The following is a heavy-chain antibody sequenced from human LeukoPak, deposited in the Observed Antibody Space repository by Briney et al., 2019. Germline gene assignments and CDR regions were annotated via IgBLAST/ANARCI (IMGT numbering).Heavy chain of an antibody. Sequence: PSETLSLTCTVSGGSISSSSYYWGWIRQPPGKGLEWIGSIYYSGSTYYNPSLKSRVTISVDTSKNQFSLKLSSVTAADTAVYYCARHLKGSGWYSDYWGQGTLVTVSS. CDR1: GGSISSSSYY. J-gene: IGHJ4*02. CDR2: IYYSGST. V-gene: IGHV4-39*01. CDR3: ARHLKGSGWYSDY. D-gene: IGHD6-19*01.